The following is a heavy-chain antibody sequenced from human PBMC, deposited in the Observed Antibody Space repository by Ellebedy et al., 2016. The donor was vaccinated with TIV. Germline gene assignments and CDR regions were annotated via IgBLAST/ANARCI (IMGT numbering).Heavy chain of an antibody. D-gene: IGHD3-10*01. CDR1: GFTFSTYS. J-gene: IGHJ4*02. CDR3: ASTGRGQVDY. CDR2: IWYDETKK. V-gene: IGHV3-33*03. Sequence: GESLKISCAASGFTFSTYSMHWVRPAPGKGLEWVAVIWYDETKKYYADSVKGRFTISRDNSKDTLYHQMNSLRDEYTAVYYCASTGRGQVDYWGQGTLVTVSS.